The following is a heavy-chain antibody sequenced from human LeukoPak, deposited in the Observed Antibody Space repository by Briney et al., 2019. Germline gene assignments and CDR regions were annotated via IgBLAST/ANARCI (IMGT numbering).Heavy chain of an antibody. V-gene: IGHV1-8*01. CDR2: MNPNSGNT. J-gene: IGHJ2*01. CDR1: GYTFTSYD. Sequence: ASVKVSCKASGYTFTSYDINWVRQATGRGLEWMGWMNPNSGNTGYAQKFQGRVTMTRNTSISTAYMELSSLRSEDTAVYYCARFGVARYFSYWYFDLWGRGTLVTVSS. CDR3: ARFGVARYFSYWYFDL. D-gene: IGHD3-16*01.